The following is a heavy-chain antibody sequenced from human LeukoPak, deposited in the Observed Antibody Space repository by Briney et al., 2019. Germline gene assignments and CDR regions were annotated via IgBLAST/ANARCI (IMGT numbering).Heavy chain of an antibody. Sequence: GGPLRLSCAVSGFSFSGYWMTWVRQAPGKGLEWVANIKQDGSEKNYVDSVKGRFTISRDNAENSLFLQMNSLRVEDTAVYYCAREWQGGIAAAGTRIEGDYWGQGTLVAVSS. D-gene: IGHD6-13*01. CDR3: AREWQGGIAAAGTRIEGDY. V-gene: IGHV3-7*01. CDR2: IKQDGSEK. J-gene: IGHJ4*02. CDR1: GFSFSGYW.